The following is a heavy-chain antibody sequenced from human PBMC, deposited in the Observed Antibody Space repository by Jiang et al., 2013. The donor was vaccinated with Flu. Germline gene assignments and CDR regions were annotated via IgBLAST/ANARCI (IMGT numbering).Heavy chain of an antibody. CDR2: INTNTGNP. CDR1: GYTFTTYA. V-gene: IGHV7-4-1*02. J-gene: IGHJ6*02. CDR3: ARSLCSGGVCFRGADYYTMDA. D-gene: IGHD2-8*02. Sequence: SVRVSCKASGYTFTTYAVNWVRQAPGQGLEWMGWINTNTGNPTYARDFTGRFVFSLDTSVSTAYLHISSLKAEDSAVYFCARSLCSGGVCFRGADYYTMDAWGQGTTVTVSS.